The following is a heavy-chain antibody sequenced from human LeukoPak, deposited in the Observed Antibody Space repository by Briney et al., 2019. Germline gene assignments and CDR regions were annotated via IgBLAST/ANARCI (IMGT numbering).Heavy chain of an antibody. V-gene: IGHV4-59*01. CDR1: GGSISSYY. D-gene: IGHD3-10*01. J-gene: IGHJ3*02. CDR2: IYYSGST. Sequence: PSETLSLTCTVSGGSISSYYWSWIRQPPGKGLEWIGYIYYSGSTNYNPSLKCRVTISVDTSKNQFSLKLSSVTAADTAVYYCARVPQYLMVRGKRNDAFDIWGQGTMVTVSS. CDR3: ARVPQYLMVRGKRNDAFDI.